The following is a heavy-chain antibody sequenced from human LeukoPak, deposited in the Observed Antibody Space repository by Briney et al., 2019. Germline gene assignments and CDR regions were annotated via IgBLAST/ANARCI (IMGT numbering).Heavy chain of an antibody. V-gene: IGHV4-38-2*02. Sequence: SETLSLTCTVSGYSISSGYYWGWIRQPPGKGLEWIGSIYHSGSTYYNPSLKSRVTISVDTSKNQFSLKLSSVTAADTAVYYCARDYGSGNYLSVTDSWGQGTLVTVSS. D-gene: IGHD3-10*01. J-gene: IGHJ5*02. CDR1: GYSISSGYY. CDR2: IYHSGST. CDR3: ARDYGSGNYLSVTDS.